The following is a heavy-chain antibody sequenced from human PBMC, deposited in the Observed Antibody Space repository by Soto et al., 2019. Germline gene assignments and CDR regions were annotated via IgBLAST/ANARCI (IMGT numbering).Heavy chain of an antibody. CDR2: IVRSGDTT. D-gene: IGHD2-15*01. CDR1: GFAFDTFA. V-gene: IGHV3-23*01. CDR3: AKRGFGCRHCDY. Sequence: QLLESGGGLVQPGGSLRLSCGASGFAFDTFAMSWLRQAPGKGLEWISTIVRSGDTTYYADSVKVRFTISRDNSKKTLYWQMNSLRAEDTAIFYCAKRGFGCRHCDYGGQGIVVTVSS. J-gene: IGHJ4*02.